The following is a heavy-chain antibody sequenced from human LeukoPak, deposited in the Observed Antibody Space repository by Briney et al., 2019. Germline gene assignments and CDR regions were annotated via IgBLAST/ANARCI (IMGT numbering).Heavy chain of an antibody. CDR1: GGSISSYY. CDR3: ARAPDYRWFDP. Sequence: SETLSPTCTVSGGSISSYYWSWIRQPPGKGLGWIAYIYYSGSTNFNPSLKSRGTISIDTSKNQFSLKLSSVTAADTAMYYCARAPDYRWFDPWGQGTLVTVSS. J-gene: IGHJ5*02. CDR2: IYYSGST. D-gene: IGHD4/OR15-4a*01. V-gene: IGHV4-59*01.